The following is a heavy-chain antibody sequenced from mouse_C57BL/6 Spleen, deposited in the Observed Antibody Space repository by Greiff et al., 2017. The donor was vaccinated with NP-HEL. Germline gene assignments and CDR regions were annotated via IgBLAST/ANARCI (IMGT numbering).Heavy chain of an antibody. J-gene: IGHJ4*01. CDR3: TTGYSNAGAMDY. CDR2: IDPENGDT. V-gene: IGHV14-4*01. D-gene: IGHD2-5*01. CDR1: GFNIKDDY. Sequence: EVQLQQSGAELVRPGASVKLSCTASGFNIKDDYMHWVKQRPEQGLEWIGWIDPENGDTEYASKFQGKATITADTSSNTAYLQLSSLTSEDTAVYDCTTGYSNAGAMDYWGQGTSVTVSS.